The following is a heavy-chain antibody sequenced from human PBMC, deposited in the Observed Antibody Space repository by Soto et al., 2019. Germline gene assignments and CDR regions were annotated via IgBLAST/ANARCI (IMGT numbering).Heavy chain of an antibody. V-gene: IGHV4-59*08. CDR2: IYYSGST. CDR1: GCSISIYY. CDR3: ARHLITMVRGVTMYYFDY. J-gene: IGHJ4*02. D-gene: IGHD3-10*01. Sequence: PSETLSLTCTVSGCSISIYYWSWIRQPPGKGLEWIGYIYYSGSTNYNPSLKSRVTISVDTSKNQFSLKLSSVTAADTAVYYCARHLITMVRGVTMYYFDYWGQGTLVTVSS.